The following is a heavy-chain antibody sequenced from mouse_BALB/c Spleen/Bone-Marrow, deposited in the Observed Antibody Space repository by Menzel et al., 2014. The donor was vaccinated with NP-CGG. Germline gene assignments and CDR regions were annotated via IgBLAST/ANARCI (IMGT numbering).Heavy chain of an antibody. V-gene: IGHV5-17*02. CDR1: GFTFSSFG. Sequence: VQRVESGGGLVQPGGSRKLSCAASGFTFSSFGMHWVRQAPEKGLEWVAYISSGSSTIYYADTVKGRFTISRDNPKNTRFLQMTSLRSEDTAMYYCARYGYYDAMDYWGQGTSVTVSS. J-gene: IGHJ4*01. D-gene: IGHD2-2*01. CDR3: ARYGYYDAMDY. CDR2: ISSGSSTI.